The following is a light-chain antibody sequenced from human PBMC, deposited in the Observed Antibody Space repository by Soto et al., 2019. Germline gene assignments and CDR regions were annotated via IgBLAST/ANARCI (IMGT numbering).Light chain of an antibody. CDR3: QQYNFYPWT. J-gene: IGKJ1*01. Sequence: DLQMTQSPSTLSASVGDRVTITCRTSQSISAWLAWYQQKSGKAPKLLIYKASSLESGTPSRFSGSGSGTEFTLTISSLQPDECATYYCQQYNFYPWTFGQGTKVEIK. CDR2: KAS. CDR1: QSISAW. V-gene: IGKV1-5*03.